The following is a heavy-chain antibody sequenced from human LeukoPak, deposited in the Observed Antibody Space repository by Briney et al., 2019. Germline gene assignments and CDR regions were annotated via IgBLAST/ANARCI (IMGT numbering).Heavy chain of an antibody. D-gene: IGHD2-2*01. CDR3: AKDLTIFCSSTSCSLSGVFDY. CDR2: ISGSGGST. V-gene: IGHV3-23*01. Sequence: GGSLRLSCAASGFTFSSYAMSWVRQAPGKGLEWVSAISGSGGSTYYADSVKGRFTISRDNSKNTLYLQMNSLRAEDTAVYYCAKDLTIFCSSTSCSLSGVFDYWGQGTLVTGSS. CDR1: GFTFSSYA. J-gene: IGHJ4*02.